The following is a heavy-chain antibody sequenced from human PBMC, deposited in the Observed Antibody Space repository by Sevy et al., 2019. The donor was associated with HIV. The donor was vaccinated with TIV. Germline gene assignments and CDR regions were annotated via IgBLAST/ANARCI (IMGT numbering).Heavy chain of an antibody. J-gene: IGHJ4*02. CDR1: GFTVSSNY. CDR3: ARDGRYYDSMFDY. D-gene: IGHD3-22*01. V-gene: IGHV3-53*01. Sequence: GGSLRLSCAASGFTVSSNYMSWVRQAPGKGLEWVSVIYSGGSTYYADSVKGRFTISRDNSKNTLYLQMNSLRVEDTAVYYCARDGRYYDSMFDYWGQGTLVTVSS. CDR2: IYSGGST.